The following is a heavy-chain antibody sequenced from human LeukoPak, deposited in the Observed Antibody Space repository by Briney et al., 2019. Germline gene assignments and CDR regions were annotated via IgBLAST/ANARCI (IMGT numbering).Heavy chain of an antibody. J-gene: IGHJ3*02. Sequence: GGSLRLSCAASGFTFSSYAMSWVRQAPGKGLEWVSAISGSGGSTYYADSVKGRFTISRDNSKNTLYLQMNSLRAEDTAVYYCAKEERPSYDFWSGYQLGSAFDIWGQGTMVTVSS. D-gene: IGHD3-3*01. CDR1: GFTFSSYA. CDR2: ISGSGGST. CDR3: AKEERPSYDFWSGYQLGSAFDI. V-gene: IGHV3-23*01.